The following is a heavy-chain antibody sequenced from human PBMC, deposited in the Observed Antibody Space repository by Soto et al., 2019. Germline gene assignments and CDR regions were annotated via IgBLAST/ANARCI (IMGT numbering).Heavy chain of an antibody. CDR2: LYWDDDK. Sequence: QVTLKESGPTLVKPTQTLTLTCTVSGLSLRTTGVGVGWVRQPPGKALXXXALLYWDDDKRYSPSLRSRLTIAKDISEKQVVLTMTNIDTVDTATYYCVQSRCGGDCLEIYSSHAYNGLDVWGQGTTVTVSS. CDR3: VQSRCGGDCLEIYSSHAYNGLDV. CDR1: GLSLRTTGVG. V-gene: IGHV2-5*02. D-gene: IGHD2-21*02. J-gene: IGHJ6*02.